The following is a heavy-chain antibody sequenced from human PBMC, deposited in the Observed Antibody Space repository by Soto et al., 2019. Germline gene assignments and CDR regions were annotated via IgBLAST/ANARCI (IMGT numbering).Heavy chain of an antibody. CDR3: ARSAGYNFNWLDS. V-gene: IGHV1-8*01. J-gene: IGHJ5*01. D-gene: IGHD1-20*01. CDR2: MNPNSGNT. CDR1: GYTFATYD. Sequence: QVQLVQSGAEVKTPGASVKVSCKASGYTFATYDMNWVRQAPGQGLEWMGWMNPNSGNTGYAQKFQGRLTMTRDTALSVAHMELSSLRNEDTAVYYCARSAGYNFNWLDSWGQGTLVTVSA.